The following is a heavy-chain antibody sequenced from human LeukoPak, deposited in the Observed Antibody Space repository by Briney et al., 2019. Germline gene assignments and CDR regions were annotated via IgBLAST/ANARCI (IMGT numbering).Heavy chain of an antibody. CDR2: ISSSSSYI. Sequence: PGGSLRLSCAASGFTVSSNDMNWVRQAPGKGLEWVSSISSSSSYIYYADSVKGRFTISRDNAKNSLYLQMNSLRAEDTAVYYCARYSSGYDAFDIWGQGTMVTVSS. V-gene: IGHV3-21*01. CDR3: ARYSSGYDAFDI. CDR1: GFTVSSND. J-gene: IGHJ3*02. D-gene: IGHD3-22*01.